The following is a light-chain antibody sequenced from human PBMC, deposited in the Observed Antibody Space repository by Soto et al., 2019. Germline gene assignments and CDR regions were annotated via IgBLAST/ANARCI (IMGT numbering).Light chain of an antibody. V-gene: IGKV1-5*01. CDR2: GAS. CDR3: QQYNLNTWS. J-gene: IGKJ3*01. CDR1: PSVGTW. Sequence: DMQMSQTPSTLYASVGGRVTITCRASPSVGTWVASYQQKPGKAPKLLIYGASNLESGVPSSFSGSGSGTEFTLTITTLQHVDFATYFCQQYNLNTWSFGPGTKVDIK.